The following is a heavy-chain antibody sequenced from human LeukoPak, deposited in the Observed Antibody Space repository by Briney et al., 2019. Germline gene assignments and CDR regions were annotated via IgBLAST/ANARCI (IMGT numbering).Heavy chain of an antibody. J-gene: IGHJ4*02. CDR1: GSTFSSYD. V-gene: IGHV3-23*01. CDR3: AKGSGSYLSPLYYFDY. CDR2: ISGSGGST. Sequence: PGGSLRLSCAASGSTFSSYDMSWVRQAPGKGLEWVSAISGSGGSTYYAESVKGRFTISRDNFKNTLYLQMNSLRAEDTAVYYCAKGSGSYLSPLYYFDYWGQGTLVTVSS. D-gene: IGHD1-26*01.